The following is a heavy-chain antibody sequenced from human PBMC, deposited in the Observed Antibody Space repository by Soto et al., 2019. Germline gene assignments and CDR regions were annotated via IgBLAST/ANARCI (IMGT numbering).Heavy chain of an antibody. V-gene: IGHV4-31*03. Sequence: SETLSLTCSVSGGSIRRSDSYWTWVRQGPGKGLEWIAYISDSGRTDYNPSLKSRVTISIDTSKNVFFLNLSSVTAADTAVYYCASVPVAAGTRYFDYWGQGTLVTVSS. CDR3: ASVPVAAGTRYFDY. CDR1: GGSIRRSDSY. CDR2: ISDSGRT. D-gene: IGHD6-19*01. J-gene: IGHJ4*02.